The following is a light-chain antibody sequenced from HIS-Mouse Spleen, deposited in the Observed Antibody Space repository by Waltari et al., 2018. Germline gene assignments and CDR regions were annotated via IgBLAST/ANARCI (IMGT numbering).Light chain of an antibody. Sequence: QSALTQPASVSGSPGQSITISCTGTSSDVGGYNYVSWYQQHPGKAPKRMLYDVSNRPAGVSNRFSGSKSGNTASLTISGLQDEDEADYYCSSYTSSSTRVFGGGTKLTVL. CDR2: DVS. CDR3: SSYTSSSTRV. V-gene: IGLV2-14*03. CDR1: SSDVGGYNY. J-gene: IGLJ3*02.